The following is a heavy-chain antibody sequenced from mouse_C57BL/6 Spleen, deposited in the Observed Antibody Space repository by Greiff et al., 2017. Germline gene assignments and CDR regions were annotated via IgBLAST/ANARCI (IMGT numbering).Heavy chain of an antibody. CDR2: ISSGSSTI. V-gene: IGHV5-17*01. CDR3: ARPDSNYGYFDV. Sequence: VESGGGLVKPGGSLKLSCAASGFTFSDYGMHWVRQAPEKGLEWVAYISSGSSTIYYADTVKGRFTISRDNAKNTLFLQMTSLRSEDTAMYYCARPDSNYGYFDVWGTGTTVTVSS. CDR1: GFTFSDYG. D-gene: IGHD2-5*01. J-gene: IGHJ1*03.